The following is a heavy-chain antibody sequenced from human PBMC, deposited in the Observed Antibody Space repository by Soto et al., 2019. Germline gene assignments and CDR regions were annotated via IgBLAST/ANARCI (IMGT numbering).Heavy chain of an antibody. J-gene: IGHJ5*02. CDR2: ISNDGSRK. CDR3: AKHLEVVGATRWGFAT. Sequence: GGSLRLSCEASGFTFSYFGTHWVRQAPGKGLEWVAAISNDGSRKYYGDSVKGRITISRDNSKNTLYLQMDSLRDEDTAVYYCAKHLEVVGATRWGFATWRQGTLVTVSS. V-gene: IGHV3-30*18. CDR1: GFTFSYFG. D-gene: IGHD1-26*01.